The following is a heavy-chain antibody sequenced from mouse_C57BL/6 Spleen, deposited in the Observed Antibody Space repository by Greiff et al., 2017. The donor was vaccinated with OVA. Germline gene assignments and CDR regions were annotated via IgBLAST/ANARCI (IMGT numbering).Heavy chain of an antibody. D-gene: IGHD1-1*02. V-gene: IGHV1-82*01. CDR1: GYAFSSSW. Sequence: VQLQQSGPELVKPGASVKISCKASGYAFSSSWMNWVKQRPGKGLEWIGRIYPGGGTTNYNGKVKGKATLTADKSSSTAYMQLSSLTSEDSAVYFCARLWNAMDYWGQGTSVTVSS. CDR3: ARLWNAMDY. J-gene: IGHJ4*01. CDR2: IYPGGGTT.